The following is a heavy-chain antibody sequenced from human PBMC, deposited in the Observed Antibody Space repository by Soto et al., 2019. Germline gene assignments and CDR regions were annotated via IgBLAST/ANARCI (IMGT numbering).Heavy chain of an antibody. CDR2: IGTAGDT. CDR3: ARGPVSGVSWWWFDP. J-gene: IGHJ5*02. V-gene: IGHV3-13*01. CDR1: GFTFSSYD. D-gene: IGHD2-15*01. Sequence: EVQLVESGGGLVQPGGSLRLSCAASGFTFSSYDMHWVRQAPGKSLEWVSAIGTAGDTYYPGSVKGRFTISRENAKNSVYLQMNSLRAGDTAVYYWARGPVSGVSWWWFDPWGQGTLVTVSS.